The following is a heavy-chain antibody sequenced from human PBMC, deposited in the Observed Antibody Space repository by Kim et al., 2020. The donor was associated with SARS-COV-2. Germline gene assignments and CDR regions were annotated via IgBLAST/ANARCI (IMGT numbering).Heavy chain of an antibody. CDR1: GFTFSNAW. J-gene: IGHJ4*02. CDR2: IKSKTDGGTT. V-gene: IGHV3-15*01. D-gene: IGHD3-9*01. CDR3: TTEGALRYFDWLLTPPIDY. Sequence: GGSLRLSCAASGFTFSNAWMSWVRQAPGKGLEWVGRIKSKTDGGTTDYAAPVKGRFTISRDDSKNTLYLQMNSLKTEDTAVYYCTTEGALRYFDWLLTPPIDYWGQGTLVTVSS.